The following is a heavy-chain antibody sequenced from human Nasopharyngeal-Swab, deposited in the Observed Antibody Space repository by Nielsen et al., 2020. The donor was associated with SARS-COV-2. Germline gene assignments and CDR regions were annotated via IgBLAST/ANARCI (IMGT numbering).Heavy chain of an antibody. Sequence: GGSLRLSCAASGFTFSSYGMHWVRQAPGKGLEWVAVISYDGNYKYYADSVQGRFTTSRDNSKNTLFLQMNSLRAEDTAVYYCAKGRVTIFGVVIIDYYYYMDVWGKGTTVTVSS. CDR2: ISYDGNYK. CDR1: GFTFSSYG. D-gene: IGHD3-3*01. J-gene: IGHJ6*03. V-gene: IGHV3-30*18. CDR3: AKGRVTIFGVVIIDYYYYMDV.